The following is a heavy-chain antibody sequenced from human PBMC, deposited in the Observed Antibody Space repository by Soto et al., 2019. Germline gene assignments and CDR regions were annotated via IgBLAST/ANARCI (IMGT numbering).Heavy chain of an antibody. CDR3: AKDQRNCTNGVCYGWFDP. D-gene: IGHD2-8*01. CDR1: GFTFSSYG. V-gene: IGHV3-30*18. Sequence: SGGSLRLSCAASGFTFSSYGMHWVRQAPGKGLEWVAVISYDGSNKYYADSVKGRFTISRDNSKNTLYLQMNSLRAEDTAVYYCAKDQRNCTNGVCYGWFDPWGQGTLVTVSS. CDR2: ISYDGSNK. J-gene: IGHJ5*02.